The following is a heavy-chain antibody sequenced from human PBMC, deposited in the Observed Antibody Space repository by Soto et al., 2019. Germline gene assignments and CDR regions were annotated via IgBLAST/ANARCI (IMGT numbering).Heavy chain of an antibody. CDR2: INHSGST. D-gene: IGHD2-2*01. V-gene: IGHV4-34*01. CDR3: ARDLLGYCSSTRCYAPP. J-gene: IGHJ5*02. CDR1: GGSFSGYY. Sequence: PSETLSLTCAVYGGSFSGYYWSWIRQPPGKGLEWIGEINHSGSTNYNPSLKSRVTISVDTSKNQFSLKLSSVTAADTAVYYCARDLLGYCSSTRCYAPPWGQGTLVTVSS.